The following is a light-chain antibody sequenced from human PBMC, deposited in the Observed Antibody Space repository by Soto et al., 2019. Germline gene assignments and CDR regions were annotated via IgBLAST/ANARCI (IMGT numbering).Light chain of an antibody. Sequence: DIQMTQSPSSLSASVGDRVTITCRASQSISSYLNWYQQKPGKTPKLLIYAASSLQSGVPSRFSGSGSGTDFTLPISSLQPEDFATYYCQQRYSTPLTFGGGTKVEIK. V-gene: IGKV1-39*01. J-gene: IGKJ4*01. CDR2: AAS. CDR3: QQRYSTPLT. CDR1: QSISSY.